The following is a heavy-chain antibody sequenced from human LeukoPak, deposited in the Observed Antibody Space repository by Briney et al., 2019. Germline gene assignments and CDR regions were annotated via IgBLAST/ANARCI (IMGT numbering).Heavy chain of an antibody. Sequence: GGSLRLSCAASGFTFSSCAMHWVRQAPGKGLEWVAVISYDESNKYSADSMKGRIIISRDNSKNTLDLQMNSLRAEDTAVYYCAKDADTATIIYWYFDLWGRGTLVTVSS. CDR2: ISYDESNK. D-gene: IGHD5-18*01. CDR3: AKDADTATIIYWYFDL. CDR1: GFTFSSCA. V-gene: IGHV3-30-3*01. J-gene: IGHJ2*01.